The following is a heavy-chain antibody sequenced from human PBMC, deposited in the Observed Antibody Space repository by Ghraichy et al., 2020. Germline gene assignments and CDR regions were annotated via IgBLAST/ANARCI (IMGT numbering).Heavy chain of an antibody. V-gene: IGHV1-2*02. CDR1: GYTFTGYY. D-gene: IGHD5-18*01. Sequence: ASVKVSCKASGYTFTGYYMHWVRQAPGQGLEWMGWINPNSGGTNYAQKFQGRVTMTRDTSISTAYMELSRLRSDDTAVYYCARGITAMVTFPFDYWGQGTLVTVSS. CDR2: INPNSGGT. CDR3: ARGITAMVTFPFDY. J-gene: IGHJ4*02.